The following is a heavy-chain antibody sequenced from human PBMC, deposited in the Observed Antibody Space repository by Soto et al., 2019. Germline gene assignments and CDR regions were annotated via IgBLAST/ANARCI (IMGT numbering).Heavy chain of an antibody. D-gene: IGHD2-15*01. Sequence: ASVKVSCKAPGYTFISYAISWIRQAPGQGLEWMGWINAYNDNTNYAQKFQDRLTMTTDTSTSTAYMELRSLRSDDTAVYYCARPEGSHYYGMDVWGQGXTVTVSS. CDR3: ARPEGSHYYGMDV. CDR1: GYTFISYA. V-gene: IGHV1-18*04. CDR2: INAYNDNT. J-gene: IGHJ6*02.